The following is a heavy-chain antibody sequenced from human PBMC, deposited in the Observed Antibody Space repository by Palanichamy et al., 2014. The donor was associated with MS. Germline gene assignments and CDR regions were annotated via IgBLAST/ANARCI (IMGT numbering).Heavy chain of an antibody. Sequence: QVQLVQSGAEVKKPGSSVKVSCKASGDTFSTYAISWVRQAPGQGLEWMGDIIPIFGTPNYAQKFQGRVTLTADESTSTVNMELSSLRSADTAMYYCAGGRIRYDILTGDYTPYNMDVWGQGTTVTVSS. CDR1: GDTFSTYA. CDR2: IIPIFGTP. CDR3: AGGRIRYDILTGDYTPYNMDV. V-gene: IGHV1-69*01. D-gene: IGHD3-9*01. J-gene: IGHJ6*02.